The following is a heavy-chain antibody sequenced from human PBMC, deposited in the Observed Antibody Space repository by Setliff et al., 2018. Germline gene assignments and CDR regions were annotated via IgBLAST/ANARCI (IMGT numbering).Heavy chain of an antibody. CDR3: AKASLAYSFGYYFDS. Sequence: LSCTASESTFSSFGMHWVRQAPGKGLEWVGFIRYDGSYEYYADSVQGRFTISRDNSKNTLSLHMNNLRPEDTALYYCAKASLAYSFGYYFDSWGQGALVTVSS. CDR2: IRYDGSYE. V-gene: IGHV3-30*02. J-gene: IGHJ4*01. CDR1: ESTFSSFG. D-gene: IGHD5-18*01.